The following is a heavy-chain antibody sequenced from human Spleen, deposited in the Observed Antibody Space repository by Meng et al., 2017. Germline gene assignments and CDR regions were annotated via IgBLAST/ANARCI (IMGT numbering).Heavy chain of an antibody. D-gene: IGHD3-3*01. CDR3: ARGPGVGGLDY. CDR1: GFTFSSYA. CDR2: INWNGDGT. J-gene: IGHJ4*02. V-gene: IGHV3-20*04. Sequence: GGSLRLSCAASGFTFSSYAMSWVRQAPGKGLEWVSGINWNGDGTAYVDSVKGRFTISRDNAKNSLYLEMNSLRAEDTALYYCARGPGVGGLDYWGQGMLVTVSS.